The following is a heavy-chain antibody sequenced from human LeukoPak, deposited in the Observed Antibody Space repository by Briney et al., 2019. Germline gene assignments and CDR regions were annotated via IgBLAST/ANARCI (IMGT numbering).Heavy chain of an antibody. V-gene: IGHV1-3*01. CDR3: ARPIGYSSGGFDL. CDR2: INAGNGNT. J-gene: IGHJ2*01. Sequence: WASVKVSCTASGYTFTSYAMHWVRQAPGQRLEWMGWINAGNGNTKYSQNFQGRVTFTRDTSASTAYMELSGLRSEDTAVYYCARPIGYSSGGFDLWGRGTLVTVSS. D-gene: IGHD6-19*01. CDR1: GYTFTSYA.